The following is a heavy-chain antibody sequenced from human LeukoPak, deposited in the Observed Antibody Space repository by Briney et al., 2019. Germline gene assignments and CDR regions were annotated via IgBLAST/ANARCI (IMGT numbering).Heavy chain of an antibody. J-gene: IGHJ4*02. V-gene: IGHV3-21*01. Sequence: PGWSLRLSCAASGFTFSSHNMQWVRQAPGKGLECISSISSSSSSIYYADSVKGRFTISRDDAKNSLYLQMNSLRAEDTAVYYCARTATDTGEFDYWGQGTLVTVSS. D-gene: IGHD6-13*01. CDR3: ARTATDTGEFDY. CDR1: GFTFSSHN. CDR2: ISSSSSSI.